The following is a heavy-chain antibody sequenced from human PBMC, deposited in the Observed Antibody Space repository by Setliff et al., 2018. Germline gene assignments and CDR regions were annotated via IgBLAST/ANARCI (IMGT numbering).Heavy chain of an antibody. CDR2: IYYSGST. J-gene: IGHJ4*02. CDR3: ARGRNVAARLLDS. Sequence: SETLSLTCTVSGGSISSYYRSWIRQPPGKGLEWIGYIYYSGSTNYNPSLKSRVTISVDTSKNQVSLNLRSVTAADTAVYYCARGRNVAARLLDSWGQGTLVTVSS. CDR1: GGSISSYY. V-gene: IGHV4-59*08. D-gene: IGHD6-6*01.